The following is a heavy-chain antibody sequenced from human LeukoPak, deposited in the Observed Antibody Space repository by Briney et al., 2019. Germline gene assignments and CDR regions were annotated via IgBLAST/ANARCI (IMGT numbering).Heavy chain of an antibody. CDR1: GFTFSSYW. CDR3: ARDVRGSVTSYFYYYMDV. CDR2: IKQDGSEK. J-gene: IGHJ6*03. V-gene: IGHV3-7*01. D-gene: IGHD5-18*01. Sequence: GGSLRPSCAASGFTFSSYWMSWVRQAPGKGLEWVANIKQDGSEKYSVDSVKGRFTISRDNAKNSLYLQMNSLRTEDTAVYYCARDVRGSVTSYFYYYMDVWGKGTTVTVSS.